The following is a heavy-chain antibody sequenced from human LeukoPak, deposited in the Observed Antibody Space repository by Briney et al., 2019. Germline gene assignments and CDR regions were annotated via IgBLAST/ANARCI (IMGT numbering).Heavy chain of an antibody. CDR2: MNPNSGNT. CDR3: AREMRPDSSGSTMTDAFDI. V-gene: IGHV1-8*01. J-gene: IGHJ3*02. Sequence: ASVKVSCKASGYTFTSYDINWVRQATGQGLEWMGWMNPNSGNTGYAQKFQGRVTMTRDTSISTAYMELSRLRSDDTAVYYCAREMRPDSSGSTMTDAFDIWGQGTMVTVSS. CDR1: GYTFTSYD. D-gene: IGHD3-22*01.